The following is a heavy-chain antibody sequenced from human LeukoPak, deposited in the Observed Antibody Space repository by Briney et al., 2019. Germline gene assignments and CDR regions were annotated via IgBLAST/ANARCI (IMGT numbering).Heavy chain of an antibody. V-gene: IGHV3-30*18. D-gene: IGHD6-19*01. J-gene: IGHJ4*02. CDR1: GFTFSSYG. CDR3: AKDLLRAVAGTGNFDY. CDR2: ISYDGSNK. Sequence: GGSLRLSCAASGFTFSSYGMHWVRQAPGKGLEWVAVISYDGSNKYYADSVKGRFTISRDNSKNTLYLQMNSLRAEDTAVYYCAKDLLRAVAGTGNFDYWGQGTLVTVSS.